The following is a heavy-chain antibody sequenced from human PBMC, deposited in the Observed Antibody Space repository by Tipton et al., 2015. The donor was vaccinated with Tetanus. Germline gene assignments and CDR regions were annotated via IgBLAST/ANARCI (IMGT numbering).Heavy chain of an antibody. CDR1: GVSMIDSY. V-gene: IGHV4-59*12. CDR3: ARTPDYYYGMDV. Sequence: TLSLTCTVSGVSMIDSYWNWIRQPAGKGLEWIGYIYYSGSTNYNPSLKSRVTISVDTSKNQFSLRLNSVTAADTAVYFCARTPDYYYGMDVWGQGTTVTVSS. J-gene: IGHJ6*02. CDR2: IYYSGST.